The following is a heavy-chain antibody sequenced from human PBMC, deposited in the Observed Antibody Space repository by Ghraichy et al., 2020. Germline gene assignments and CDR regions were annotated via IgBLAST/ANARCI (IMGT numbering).Heavy chain of an antibody. J-gene: IGHJ6*02. Sequence: LSLTCAASGFTVSSNYMSWVRQAPGKGLEWVSVIYSGGSTYYADSVKGRFTISRDNSKNTLYLQMNSLRAEDTAVYYCARGQDYYYYGMDLWGQGTTVTVSS. D-gene: IGHD2-15*01. CDR2: IYSGGST. V-gene: IGHV3-66*01. CDR3: ARGQDYYYYGMDL. CDR1: GFTVSSNY.